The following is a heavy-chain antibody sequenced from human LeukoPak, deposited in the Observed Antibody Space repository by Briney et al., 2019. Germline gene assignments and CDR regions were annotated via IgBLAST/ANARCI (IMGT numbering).Heavy chain of an antibody. Sequence: SETLSLTCSVSGGFNTHYYWSWIRQPPGKGLEWIGYFYHSASTNYNPSLKSRVTISVDTSKNHFSLKLSFVTAADTAVYYCARGTTIAATAKWGQGILVTVSS. CDR1: GGFNTHYY. V-gene: IGHV4-59*08. CDR3: ARGTTIAATAK. CDR2: FYHSAST. D-gene: IGHD6-13*01. J-gene: IGHJ4*02.